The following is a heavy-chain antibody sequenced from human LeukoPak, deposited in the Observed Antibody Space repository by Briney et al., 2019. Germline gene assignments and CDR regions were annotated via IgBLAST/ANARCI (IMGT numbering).Heavy chain of an antibody. V-gene: IGHV3-23*01. CDR3: AKDRRYWSGGSCYLFYDC. CDR2: ISGSGGST. D-gene: IGHD2-15*01. J-gene: IGHJ4*02. CDR1: GFAFSSYA. Sequence: PGGSLRLSCAASGFAFSSYAMSWVRQAPGKGLEWVSAISGSGGSTYYADSVKGRFTISRDNSKNTLYLQMNSLRAEDTAVYYCAKDRRYWSGGSCYLFYDCWGQGTLVTVSS.